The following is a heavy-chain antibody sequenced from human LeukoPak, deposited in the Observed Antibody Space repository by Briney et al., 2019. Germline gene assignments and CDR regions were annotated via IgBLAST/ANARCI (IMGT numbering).Heavy chain of an antibody. CDR3: ARGRIAAASYYFDY. Sequence: QPGGSLRLSCAASGFTFSSYWMSWVRQAPGKGLEWVANIKQDGSEKYYVDSVKGRFTISRDNAKNSLYLQMNSLRAEDTAVYYCARGRIAAASYYFDYWGQGTLVTVSS. V-gene: IGHV3-7*01. D-gene: IGHD6-13*01. J-gene: IGHJ4*02. CDR1: GFTFSSYW. CDR2: IKQDGSEK.